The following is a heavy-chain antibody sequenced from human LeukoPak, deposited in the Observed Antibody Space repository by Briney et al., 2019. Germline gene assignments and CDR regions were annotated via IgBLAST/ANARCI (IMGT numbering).Heavy chain of an antibody. Sequence: GGSLRLSCAASGFTFTSSAMRWFRQAPGKGLGWVAAIGASGVTTYYADSVKGRFTISRDNSKNTLYLQMNSLRADDTAIYHCAKVYSTYYMDVWGKGTTVTVSS. CDR2: IGASGVTT. CDR3: AKVYSTYYMDV. J-gene: IGHJ6*03. V-gene: IGHV3-23*01. D-gene: IGHD2-21*01. CDR1: GFTFTSSA.